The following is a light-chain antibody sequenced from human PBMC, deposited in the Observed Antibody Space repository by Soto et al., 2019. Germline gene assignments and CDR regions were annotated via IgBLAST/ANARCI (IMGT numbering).Light chain of an antibody. V-gene: IGLV2-11*01. CDR2: DVS. CDR1: SSDVGDYNS. Sequence: QSALTQPRSLSGSPGQSVTISCTGTSSDVGDYNSVSWYQQHPGKAPKLMIYDVSKRPSGVPDRFSGSKSGNTASLTISGLQAEDEADYYCCSYAGTYTYVFGTGTKVTV. J-gene: IGLJ1*01. CDR3: CSYAGTYTYV.